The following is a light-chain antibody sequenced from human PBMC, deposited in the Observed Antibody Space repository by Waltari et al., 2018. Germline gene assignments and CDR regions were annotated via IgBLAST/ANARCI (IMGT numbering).Light chain of an antibody. Sequence: DIVMTQSPDSLAVSLGERATINCKSSQSVLHSSNNRNYLAWYQQTPGQPPKLLISWASTRESGVPDRFSGSGSATDFTLTISSLQAEDVAVYYCQQYYSTPPTFGGGTKVEIK. CDR1: QSVLHSSNNRNY. V-gene: IGKV4-1*01. CDR2: WAS. J-gene: IGKJ4*01. CDR3: QQYYSTPPT.